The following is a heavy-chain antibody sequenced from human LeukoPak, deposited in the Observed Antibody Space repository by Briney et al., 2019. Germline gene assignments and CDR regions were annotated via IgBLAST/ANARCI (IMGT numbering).Heavy chain of an antibody. J-gene: IGHJ4*02. CDR3: ARGGSYDSSGYYHLEAINLIDY. V-gene: IGHV1-2*02. D-gene: IGHD3-22*01. CDR2: INPNSGGT. Sequence: EASVKVSCKASGYTFTGYYMHWVRQAPGQGLEWMGWINPNSGGTNYAQKFQGRVTMTRDTSISTAHMELSRLRSDDTAVYYCARGGSYDSSGYYHLEAINLIDYWGQGTLVTVSS. CDR1: GYTFTGYY.